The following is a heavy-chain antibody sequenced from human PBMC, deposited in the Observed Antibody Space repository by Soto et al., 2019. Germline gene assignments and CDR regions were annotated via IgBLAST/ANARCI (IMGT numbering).Heavy chain of an antibody. Sequence: GGSLRLSCAASGFTFSSYSMNWVRQAPGKGLEWVSYISSSSTIYYADSVKGRFTISRDNAKNSLYLQMNSLRAEDTAVYYCARDLREYCSSTSCYLYDYWGQGTLVTVSS. V-gene: IGHV3-48*01. J-gene: IGHJ4*02. CDR1: GFTFSSYS. D-gene: IGHD2-2*01. CDR3: ARDLREYCSSTSCYLYDY. CDR2: ISSSSTI.